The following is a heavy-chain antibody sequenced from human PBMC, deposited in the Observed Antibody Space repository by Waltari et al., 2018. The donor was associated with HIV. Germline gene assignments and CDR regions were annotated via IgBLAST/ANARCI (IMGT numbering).Heavy chain of an antibody. J-gene: IGHJ3*02. V-gene: IGHV3-30*01. CDR3: TKTSGAATMWDSFDI. CDR1: GFPFSSYA. CDR2: ISYDENNK. D-gene: IGHD3-10*02. Sequence: QVQLVESGGGVVQPGRSLRLSCAASGFPFSSYALHWVRQATGKAPELWTVISYDENNKYYANSVEGRFTISRDNSLNTLFLHMNSLRPEDTAVYYCTKTSGAATMWDSFDIWGQGTMVTVSS.